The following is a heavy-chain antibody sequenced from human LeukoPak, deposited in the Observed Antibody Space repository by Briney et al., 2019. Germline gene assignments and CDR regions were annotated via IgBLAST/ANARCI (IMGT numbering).Heavy chain of an antibody. J-gene: IGHJ4*02. Sequence: GGSLRLSCAASGFTFSSYSMNWVRQAPGKGLEWVSSISSSSSYIHYADSVKGRFTISRDNSKNTLYLQMNSLRAEDTAVYYCARAPGPVDYWGQGTLVTVSS. V-gene: IGHV3-21*04. CDR2: ISSSSSYI. D-gene: IGHD1-14*01. CDR1: GFTFSSYS. CDR3: ARAPGPVDY.